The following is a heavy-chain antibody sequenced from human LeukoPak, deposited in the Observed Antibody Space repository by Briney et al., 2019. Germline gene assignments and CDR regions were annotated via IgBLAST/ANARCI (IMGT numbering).Heavy chain of an antibody. J-gene: IGHJ4*02. V-gene: IGHV3-33*01. CDR1: GFTFSTYG. D-gene: IGHD5-12*01. CDR3: VRALYRWSFSGYANSGPEPDY. Sequence: PGGSLRLSCAASGFTFSTYGMHWVRQAPGKGLEWVAVIWYDGSNKNYADCVKGRFTISRDNSNNTLYLQMNSLRAEDTAVYYCVRALYRWSFSGYANSGPEPDYWGPGTLVTVSS. CDR2: IWYDGSNK.